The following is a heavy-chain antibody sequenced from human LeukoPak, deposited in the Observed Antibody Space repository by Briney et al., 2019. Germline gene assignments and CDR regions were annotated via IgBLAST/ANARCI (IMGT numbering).Heavy chain of an antibody. CDR2: IYYSGST. Sequence: SETLSLTCTVSGGSISSYYWSWIRQPPGKGLEWIGHIYYSGSTNYNPSLKSRVTISVDTSKNQFSLKLSSVTAADTAVYYCAREDYGDYPTLFDYWGQGTLVTVSS. CDR3: AREDYGDYPTLFDY. D-gene: IGHD4-17*01. CDR1: GGSISSYY. V-gene: IGHV4-59*01. J-gene: IGHJ4*02.